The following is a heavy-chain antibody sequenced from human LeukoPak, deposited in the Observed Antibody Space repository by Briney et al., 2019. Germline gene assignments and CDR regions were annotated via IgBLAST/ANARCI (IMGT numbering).Heavy chain of an antibody. V-gene: IGHV1-2*02. CDR3: ARVEEKSVPTYWSFDV. CDR1: GYNFNAYY. D-gene: IGHD3-10*02. Sequence: GASVKVSCKASGYNFNAYYMHWVRQAPGQELEWMGWINAYSGGTNYAQKFQGRVTMTRDTSISTAYMELSRLRFDDTAVYYCARVEEKSVPTYWSFDVWGRGTLVTVSS. J-gene: IGHJ2*01. CDR2: INAYSGGT.